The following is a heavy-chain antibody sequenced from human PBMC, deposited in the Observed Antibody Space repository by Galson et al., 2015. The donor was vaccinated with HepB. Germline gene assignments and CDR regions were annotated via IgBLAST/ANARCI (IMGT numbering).Heavy chain of an antibody. CDR3: ARGGLRIAQGEYYYYGMDV. CDR2: MNPNSGNT. V-gene: IGHV1-8*01. J-gene: IGHJ6*02. Sequence: SVKVSCKASGYTFTSYDINWVRQATGQGLEWMGWMNPNSGNTGYAQKFQGRVTMTRNTSISTAYMELSSLRSEDTAVYYCARGGLRIAQGEYYYYGMDVWGQGTTVTVSS. CDR1: GYTFTSYD. D-gene: IGHD4-17*01.